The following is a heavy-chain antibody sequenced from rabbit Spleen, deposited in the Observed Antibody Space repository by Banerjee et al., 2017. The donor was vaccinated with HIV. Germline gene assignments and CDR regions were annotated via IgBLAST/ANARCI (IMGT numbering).Heavy chain of an antibody. Sequence: QEQLVESGGGLVQPEGSLTLTCTASGFSFSSSYWMSWVRQAPGKGLEWIGCIYTGSSGSTYYASWAKGRFTISKTSSTTVTLQLNSLTAADTATYFCARDGAGGSYFALWGPGTLVTVS. CDR2: IYTGSSGST. D-gene: IGHD8-1*01. J-gene: IGHJ4*01. CDR3: ARDGAGGSYFAL. V-gene: IGHV1S45*01. CDR1: GFSFSSSYW.